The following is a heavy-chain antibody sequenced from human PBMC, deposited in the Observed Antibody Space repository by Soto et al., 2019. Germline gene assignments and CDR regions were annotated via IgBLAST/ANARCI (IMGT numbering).Heavy chain of an antibody. CDR3: ASHPGYGGNYYSYGMDV. D-gene: IGHD4-17*01. Sequence: QLQLQESGPGLVKPSETLSLTCTSSGDSISDSSFYWAWIRQPPGKGLEWIGSIYYKGYTKYNPSLEXRXPXTXYTSRNRFSRGRSSVTAADAAVYFCASHPGYGGNYYSYGMDVWGPGTTVIVSS. CDR1: GDSISDSSFY. CDR2: IYYKGYT. J-gene: IGHJ6*02. V-gene: IGHV4-39*01.